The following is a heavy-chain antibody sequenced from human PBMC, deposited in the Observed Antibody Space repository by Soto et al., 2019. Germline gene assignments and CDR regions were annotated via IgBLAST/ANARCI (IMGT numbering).Heavy chain of an antibody. Sequence: ESLKISCKGSGDSFTSYWIGWVRQMPGKGLEWMGIIYPGDSDTRYSPSFQGQVTISADKSISTAYLQWSSLKASDTAMYYCARLGSSGSDGLYYYYGMDVWGQGPTVTVSS. D-gene: IGHD6-19*01. V-gene: IGHV5-51*01. CDR2: IYPGDSDT. CDR1: GDSFTSYW. J-gene: IGHJ6*02. CDR3: ARLGSSGSDGLYYYYGMDV.